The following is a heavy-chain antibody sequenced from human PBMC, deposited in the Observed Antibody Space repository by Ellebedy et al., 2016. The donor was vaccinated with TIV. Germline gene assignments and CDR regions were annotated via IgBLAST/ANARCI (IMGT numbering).Heavy chain of an antibody. J-gene: IGHJ4*02. Sequence: SVKVSXXASGGTFSSYAISWVRQAPGQGLEWMGGIIPIFGTANYAQKFQGRVTMTRNTSISTAYMELSSLRSEDTAVYYCARGRRKWELPDYWGQGTLVTVSS. CDR3: ARGRRKWELPDY. CDR2: IIPIFGTA. CDR1: GGTFSSYA. V-gene: IGHV1-69*05. D-gene: IGHD1-26*01.